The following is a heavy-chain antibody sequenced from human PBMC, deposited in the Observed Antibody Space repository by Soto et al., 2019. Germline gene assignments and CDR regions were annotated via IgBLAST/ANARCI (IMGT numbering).Heavy chain of an antibody. CDR3: AHTIAVAGKRWFDS. CDR1: GFSLSTSGVG. CDR2: IYWDDDK. J-gene: IGHJ5*01. Sequence: QITLKESGPTLVKPTQTLTLTCTFSGFSLSTSGVGVGWIRQPPGKALEWLAVIYWDDDKRYSPSLKSRLTITKDTSKNQVVLTMTIVEPVDTATYYCAHTIAVAGKRWFDSWGQGTLVTVSS. V-gene: IGHV2-5*02. D-gene: IGHD6-19*01.